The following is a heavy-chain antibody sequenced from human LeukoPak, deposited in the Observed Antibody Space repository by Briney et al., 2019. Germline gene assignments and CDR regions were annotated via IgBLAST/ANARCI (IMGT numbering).Heavy chain of an antibody. D-gene: IGHD3-3*01. CDR1: GFTFSSYG. J-gene: IGHJ1*01. Sequence: PGGSLRLSCAASGFTFSSYGMHWVRQAPGKGLEWVAVISYDGSNKYYADSVKGRFTISRDNSKNTLYLQMNSLRAEDTAVYYCAKDRDVGYYDFWSGYYTGWPEYFQHWGQGTLVTVSS. CDR2: ISYDGSNK. CDR3: AKDRDVGYYDFWSGYYTGWPEYFQH. V-gene: IGHV3-30*18.